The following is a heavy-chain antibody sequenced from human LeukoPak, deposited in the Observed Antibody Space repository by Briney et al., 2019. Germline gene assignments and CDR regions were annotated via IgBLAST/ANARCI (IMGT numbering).Heavy chain of an antibody. V-gene: IGHV1-69*08. Sequence: ASVKVSCKASGDTFSTYTVTWVRQAPGQGLEWMGGVIPILGTPNYAQKFQGRVTITADKSTTTVSIDLRSLRSDDTAVYYCARQTGSGLFILPGGQGTLVTVSS. D-gene: IGHD3/OR15-3a*01. CDR3: ARQTGSGLFILP. J-gene: IGHJ4*02. CDR2: VIPILGTP. CDR1: GDTFSTYT.